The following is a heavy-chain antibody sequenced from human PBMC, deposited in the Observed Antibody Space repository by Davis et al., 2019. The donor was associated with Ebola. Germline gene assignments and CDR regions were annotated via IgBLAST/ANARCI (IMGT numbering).Heavy chain of an antibody. Sequence: HTGGSLRLSCAASGFTFSSYWMHWVRQAPGKGLVWVSRIDTDGSSTNYADSVGGRFTISRDNAKNTLYLQMNSLRAEDTAVYYCAKEMGYSYSSDYWGQGTLVTVSS. CDR2: IDTDGSST. CDR3: AKEMGYSYSSDY. CDR1: GFTFSSYW. D-gene: IGHD5-18*01. J-gene: IGHJ4*02. V-gene: IGHV3-74*01.